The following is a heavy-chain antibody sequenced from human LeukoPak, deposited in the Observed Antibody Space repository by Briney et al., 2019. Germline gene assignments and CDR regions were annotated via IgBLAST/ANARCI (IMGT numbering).Heavy chain of an antibody. CDR3: AKVVDIVVVPAASRFDY. CDR1: GFTFSSYA. J-gene: IGHJ4*02. V-gene: IGHV3-23*01. CDR2: IRGSGGST. Sequence: GGSLRLSCAASGFTFSSYAMSWVRQAPGKGLEWVSAIRGSGGSTYYADSVKGRFTISRDNSKNTLYLQMNSLRAEDTAVYYCAKVVDIVVVPAASRFDYWGQGTLVTVSS. D-gene: IGHD2-2*03.